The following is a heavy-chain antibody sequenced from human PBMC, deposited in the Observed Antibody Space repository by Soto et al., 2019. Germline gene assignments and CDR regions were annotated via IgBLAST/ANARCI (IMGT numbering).Heavy chain of an antibody. CDR1: GFTFSSYA. J-gene: IGHJ4*02. CDR2: ISYDGSNK. D-gene: IGHD5-12*01. CDR3: ARDVDIVATTLFLDY. V-gene: IGHV3-30-3*01. Sequence: GGSLRLSCAASGFTFSSYAMHWVRQAPGKGLEWVAVISYDGSNKYYADSVKGRFTISRDNSKNTLYLQMNSLRAEDTAVYYCARDVDIVATTLFLDYWGQGTLVTVSS.